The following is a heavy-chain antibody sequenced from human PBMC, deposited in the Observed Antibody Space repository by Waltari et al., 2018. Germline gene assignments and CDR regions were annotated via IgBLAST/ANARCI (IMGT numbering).Heavy chain of an antibody. Sequence: EVQLVESGGGLVQPGGSLRLSCEASGFNFSTYSMNWVRQAPGKGLEWVSYISSSTSTTYYADSVKGRFTISRDNAKNSLYLQMNSLRAEDTAVYYCARGRDGYSQDVFDIWGQGTMVSVSS. CDR3: ARGRDGYSQDVFDI. J-gene: IGHJ3*02. CDR2: ISSSTSTT. CDR1: GFNFSTYS. V-gene: IGHV3-48*01. D-gene: IGHD5-18*01.